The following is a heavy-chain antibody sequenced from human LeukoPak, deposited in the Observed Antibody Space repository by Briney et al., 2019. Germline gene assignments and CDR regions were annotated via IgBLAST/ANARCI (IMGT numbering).Heavy chain of an antibody. CDR1: GFTFSSYS. J-gene: IGHJ4*02. D-gene: IGHD3-3*01. V-gene: IGHV3-21*01. CDR3: ARDGGEWLSY. CDR2: ISSSSSYI. Sequence: GGSLRLSCAASGFTFSSYSMNWVRQAPGKGLEWVSSISSSSSYIYYADSVKGRFTISRDNSKNTLYLQMNSLRAEDTAVYYCARDGGEWLSYWGQGTLVTVSS.